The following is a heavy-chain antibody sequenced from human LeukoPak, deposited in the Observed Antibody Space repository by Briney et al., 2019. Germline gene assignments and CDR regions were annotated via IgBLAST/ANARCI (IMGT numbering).Heavy chain of an antibody. CDR1: GGSISSSNW. Sequence: SGTLSLTCAVSGGSISSSNWWSWVRQPPGKGLEWIGEIYHSGSTNYNPSLKSRVTISVDTSQNQFSLNLSSVTAADTAVYYCARGRDQLLSPFDYWGQGTLVTVSS. D-gene: IGHD2-2*01. V-gene: IGHV4-4*02. CDR3: ARGRDQLLSPFDY. CDR2: IYHSGST. J-gene: IGHJ4*02.